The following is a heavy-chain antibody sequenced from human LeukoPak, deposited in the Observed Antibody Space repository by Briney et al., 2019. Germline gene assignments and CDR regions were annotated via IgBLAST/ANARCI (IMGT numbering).Heavy chain of an antibody. CDR2: MSSSGSTK. Sequence: GGSLRLSCAASGFTFNNYEMNWVRQPPGKGLEWVSYMSSSGSTKYYADSVKGRFTISRDNAKNSLYLQMNSLRAEDTAVYYCVRGGVVVTVRYFDHWGQGTLVTVSS. CDR3: VRGGVVVTVRYFDH. J-gene: IGHJ4*02. CDR1: GFTFNNYE. V-gene: IGHV3-48*03. D-gene: IGHD2-21*02.